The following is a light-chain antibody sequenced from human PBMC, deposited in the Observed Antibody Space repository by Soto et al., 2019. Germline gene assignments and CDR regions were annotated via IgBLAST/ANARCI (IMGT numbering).Light chain of an antibody. CDR1: SSDVGGYNY. CDR3: SSYTSSSTLYV. CDR2: DVS. J-gene: IGLJ1*01. V-gene: IGLV2-14*03. Sequence: QSVLTQPASVSGSPRQSITISCTGTSSDVGGYNYVSWYQHHPGKAPKLMIYDVSYRPSGVSNRFSGSKSGNTASLTISGLQAEDEADYYCSSYTSSSTLYVFGPGTKVTVL.